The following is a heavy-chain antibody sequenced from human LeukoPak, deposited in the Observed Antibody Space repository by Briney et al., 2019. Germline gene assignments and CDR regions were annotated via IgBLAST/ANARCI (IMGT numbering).Heavy chain of an antibody. CDR1: GYTFSSDD. V-gene: IGHV1-8*02. Sequence: ASVKLSCKASGYTFSSDDINWVRQAPGQGLEWMGWMNPKSGNTGYAQKFLGRVTMTRNTSISTAYMELSRLRSEDTAVYYCARVCVFPGVARRQVWFAPWGQGTPVTVSS. CDR3: ARVCVFPGVARRQVWFAP. D-gene: IGHD3-10*01. CDR2: MNPKSGNT. J-gene: IGHJ5*02.